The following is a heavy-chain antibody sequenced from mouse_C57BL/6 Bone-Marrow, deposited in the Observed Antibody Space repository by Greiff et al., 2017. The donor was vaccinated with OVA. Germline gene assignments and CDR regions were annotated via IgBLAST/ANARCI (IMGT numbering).Heavy chain of an antibody. CDR1: GFSLTSYG. CDR3: ARNYYGNYVLFWYAMDY. D-gene: IGHD2-1*01. CDR2: IWSGGST. V-gene: IGHV2-2*01. Sequence: QVQLKESGPGLVQPSQSLSITCTVSGFSLTSYGVHWVRQSPGKGLEWLGVIWSGGSTDYNAAFISRLSISKDNSKSQVFFKMNSLQADDTAIYYCARNYYGNYVLFWYAMDYWGQGTSVTVSS. J-gene: IGHJ4*01.